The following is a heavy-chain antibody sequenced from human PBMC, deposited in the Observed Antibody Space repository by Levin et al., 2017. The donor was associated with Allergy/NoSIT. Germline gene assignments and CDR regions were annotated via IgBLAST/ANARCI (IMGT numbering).Heavy chain of an antibody. CDR2: INGDGSRR. D-gene: IGHD5-12*01. V-gene: IGHV3-7*01. CDR1: EYTITRDW. J-gene: IGHJ6*02. Sequence: RSGGSLRLSCVASEYTITRDWMSWVRQAPGKGLEWVANINGDGSRRYYVDSVKGRFTISKDIAKNSLYLQMNSLRAEDTAVYYCGRYLHGYALDVWGQGTTVTVSS. CDR3: GRYLHGYALDV.